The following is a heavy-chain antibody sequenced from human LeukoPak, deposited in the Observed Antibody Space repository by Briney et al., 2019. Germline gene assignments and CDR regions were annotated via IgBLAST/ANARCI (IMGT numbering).Heavy chain of an antibody. D-gene: IGHD3-10*01. J-gene: IGHJ4*02. CDR1: GYTFTSYA. Sequence: ASVKVSCKASGYTFTSYAMNWVRQAPGQGLEWMGWINTNTGNPTYAQGFTGRFVFSLDTSVSTAYLQISSLKAEDTAVYYCVRDGRPLSSGSYVPPNDYWGQGTLVTVSS. V-gene: IGHV7-4-1*02. CDR3: VRDGRPLSSGSYVPPNDY. CDR2: INTNTGNP.